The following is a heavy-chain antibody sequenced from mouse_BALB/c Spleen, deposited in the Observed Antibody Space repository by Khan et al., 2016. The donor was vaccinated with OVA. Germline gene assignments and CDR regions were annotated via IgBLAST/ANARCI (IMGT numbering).Heavy chain of an antibody. J-gene: IGHJ3*01. Sequence: VQLQQSGAELARPGASVKLSCKASGYIFTDYNINWMRQRTGQGLEWIGEIYPGSDNTYYNERFKGKATLTVDKSSSTAYMHLSSLTSEDSAVYFCTRAWAAWFPYWGQGTLVTVSA. CDR3: TRAWAAWFPY. V-gene: IGHV1-77*01. CDR2: IYPGSDNT. CDR1: GYIFTDYN.